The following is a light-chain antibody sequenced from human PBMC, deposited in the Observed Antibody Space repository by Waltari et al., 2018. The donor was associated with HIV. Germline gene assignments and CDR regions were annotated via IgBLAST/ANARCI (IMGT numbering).Light chain of an antibody. CDR3: QSADSSGTS. V-gene: IGLV3-25*03. CDR2: NDN. Sequence: SDEVTQTPSVSVSPGQTARITCSGETLPKKFVYWYQQKPGQAPVVVIYNDNERPSGIPERFSGSSSGTRATLTISGVQAEDEADYYCQSADSSGTSFGGGTKLTVL. J-gene: IGLJ2*01. CDR1: TLPKKF.